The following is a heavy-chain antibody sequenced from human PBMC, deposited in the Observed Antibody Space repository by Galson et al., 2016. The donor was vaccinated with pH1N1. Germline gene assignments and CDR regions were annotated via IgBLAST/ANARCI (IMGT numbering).Heavy chain of an antibody. J-gene: IGHJ4*02. CDR2: IGGSFSAGTT. D-gene: IGHD6-6*01. CDR1: GFTFSTFG. V-gene: IGHV3-23*01. Sequence: SLRLSCAASGFTFSTFGMTWVCQAPGKGLEWVSSIGGSFSAGTTYYADSVQGRFTISGDNSKKTLYLQMNSLGAEAPAVYYCSKDWGWQLVPSPFDYWGQGTRVTVSS. CDR3: SKDWGWQLVPSPFDY.